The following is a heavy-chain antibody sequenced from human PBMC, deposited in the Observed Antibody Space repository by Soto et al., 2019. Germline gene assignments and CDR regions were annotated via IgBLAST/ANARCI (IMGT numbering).Heavy chain of an antibody. V-gene: IGHV3-23*01. CDR2: ISGSGGST. CDR3: AGQLRVSGFYFDY. D-gene: IGHD3-16*01. J-gene: IGHJ4*02. CDR1: GFTFSSYA. Sequence: EVQLLESGGGLVQPGGSLRLSCAASGFTFSSYAMRWVRQAPGKGLEWVSAISGSGGSTYYADSVKGRFTISRDNSKNTLYLQMNSLRAEDTAVYYCAGQLRVSGFYFDYWGQGTLVTVSS.